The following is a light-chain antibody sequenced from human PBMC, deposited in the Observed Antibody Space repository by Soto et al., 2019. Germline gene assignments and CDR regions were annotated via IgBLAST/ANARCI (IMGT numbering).Light chain of an antibody. V-gene: IGLV2-14*01. CDR1: SGDVGSYDY. Sequence: QSVLTQPASVSGSPGQSILISCTGTSGDVGSYDYVSWYQHHPGKAPRLMIYAFSDRPSGVSYRFSGSKSGNTASLTISGLQADDEADYYCSSYTSGSTLYVFGTGTKVTVL. CDR3: SSYTSGSTLYV. CDR2: AFS. J-gene: IGLJ1*01.